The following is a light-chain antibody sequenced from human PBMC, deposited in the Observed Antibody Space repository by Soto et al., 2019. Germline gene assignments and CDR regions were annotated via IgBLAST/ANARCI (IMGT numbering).Light chain of an antibody. V-gene: IGLV2-14*01. CDR1: SSDVGGYNY. CDR2: EVS. J-gene: IGLJ1*01. Sequence: QSVLTQPASVSGSPGQSITISCTGTSSDVGGYNYVSWYQQHPGKAPKLMIYEVSNRPSGVSNRFSGSKSGNTASLTISGLQAEDEADYYCSSYTSSSTLVFGYGTKVT. CDR3: SSYTSSSTLV.